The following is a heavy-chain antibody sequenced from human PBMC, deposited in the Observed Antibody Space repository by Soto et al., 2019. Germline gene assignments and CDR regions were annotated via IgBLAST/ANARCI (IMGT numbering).Heavy chain of an antibody. CDR2: ITGSSDYT. Sequence: PGGSLRLSCAASGFSFSDYTMNWFRQAPGKGLEWVSSITGSSDYTYYSGSVTGRFTISRDNANNSLFLQMNSLRGEDAAVYYCASPEGGAARPDYYYGMDVWGQGTTVTVS. CDR1: GFSFSDYT. V-gene: IGHV3-21*01. CDR3: ASPEGGAARPDYYYGMDV. J-gene: IGHJ6*02. D-gene: IGHD6-6*01.